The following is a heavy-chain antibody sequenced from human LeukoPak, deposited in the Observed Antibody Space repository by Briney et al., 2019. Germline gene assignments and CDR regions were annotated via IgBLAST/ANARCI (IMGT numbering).Heavy chain of an antibody. J-gene: IGHJ4*02. V-gene: IGHV3-23*01. CDR3: ANDYRSGSFHDF. CDR1: GFIVSSNF. Sequence: PGGSLRLSCAASGFIVSSNFMSWVRQPPGKGLEWVSVISRRDDYTYYADSVKGRFTISRDNSKNTLYLQMNTLRAEDTAVYYCANDYRSGSFHDFWGQGTLVTVSS. D-gene: IGHD3-10*01. CDR2: ISRRDDYT.